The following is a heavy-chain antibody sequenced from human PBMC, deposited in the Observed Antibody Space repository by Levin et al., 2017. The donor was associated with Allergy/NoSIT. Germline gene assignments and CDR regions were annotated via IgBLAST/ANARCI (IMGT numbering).Heavy chain of an antibody. CDR3: ARENITYSSSWYPFYYYGMDV. J-gene: IGHJ6*02. V-gene: IGHV3-33*01. Sequence: LSLTCAASGFTFSSYGMHWVRPAPGKGLEWVAVIWYDGSNKYYADSMKGRFTISRDNSKNTLYLQMNSLRAEDTAVYYCARENITYSSSWYPFYYYGMDVWGQGTTVTVSS. CDR1: GFTFSSYG. D-gene: IGHD6-13*01. CDR2: IWYDGSNK.